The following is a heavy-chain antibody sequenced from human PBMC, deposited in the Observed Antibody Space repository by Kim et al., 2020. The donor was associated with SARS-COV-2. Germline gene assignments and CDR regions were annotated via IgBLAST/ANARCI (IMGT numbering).Heavy chain of an antibody. CDR3: PRFRAYGDYGDWYFDL. CDR1: GGSISSSSYY. CDR2: IYYSGST. Sequence: SETLSLTCTVSGGSISSSSYYWGWIRQPPGKGLEWIGSIYYSGSTYYNPSLKSRVTISVDTSKNQFSLKLSSVTAADTAVYYCPRFRAYGDYGDWYFDLWGRGTLVTVSS. D-gene: IGHD4-17*01. V-gene: IGHV4-39*01. J-gene: IGHJ2*01.